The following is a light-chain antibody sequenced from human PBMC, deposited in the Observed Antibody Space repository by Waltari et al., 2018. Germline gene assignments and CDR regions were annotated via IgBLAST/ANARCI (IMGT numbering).Light chain of an antibody. V-gene: IGKV3-20*01. CDR3: QQYGSSPDT. Sequence: EIVLTQSPGTLSLSPGERATLSCRASQSVSSSYLAWYQQKPGQAPRLLSYGASGRATGIPDRFSGSGSGTDFTLTISRLEPEDFAVYYCQQYGSSPDTFGQGTKLEIK. J-gene: IGKJ2*01. CDR1: QSVSSSY. CDR2: GAS.